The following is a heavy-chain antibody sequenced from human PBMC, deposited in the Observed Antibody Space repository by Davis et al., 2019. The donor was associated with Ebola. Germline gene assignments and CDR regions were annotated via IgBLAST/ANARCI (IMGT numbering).Heavy chain of an antibody. Sequence: AASVTVSCKASGGTFSSYAISWVRQAPGQGLEWMGGIIPIFGTANYAQKFQGRVTITADESTSTAYMELSSLRSEDTDVYYCASTTNWGTLFSYYYGMDVWGQGTTVTVSS. J-gene: IGHJ6*02. CDR3: ASTTNWGTLFSYYYGMDV. CDR2: IIPIFGTA. D-gene: IGHD7-27*01. CDR1: GGTFSSYA. V-gene: IGHV1-69*13.